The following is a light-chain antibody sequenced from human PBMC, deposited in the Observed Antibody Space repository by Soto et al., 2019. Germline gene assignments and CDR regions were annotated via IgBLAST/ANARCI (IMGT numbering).Light chain of an antibody. CDR3: QQSYSTPRT. Sequence: DIQITQSPASLSSSVRDRFTITCRASQSISSYLTWYQQKPGQAPKLLIYAASSLQTGVPSRFSGSGSGTDFTLTISSLQPEDFATYYCQQSYSTPRTFGQGTKVDI. V-gene: IGKV1-39*01. CDR1: QSISSY. CDR2: AAS. J-gene: IGKJ1*01.